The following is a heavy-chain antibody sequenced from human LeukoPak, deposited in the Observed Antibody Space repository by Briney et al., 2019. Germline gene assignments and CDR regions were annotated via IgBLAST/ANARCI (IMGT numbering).Heavy chain of an antibody. CDR3: ARDPDFWSGYYSY. D-gene: IGHD3-3*01. CDR2: ISSSGSTI. Sequence: GGSLRLSCAASGFTFSSYEMNWVRQASGKGLEWVSYISSSGSTIYYADSVKGRFTISRDNAKNSLYLQMNSLRAEDTAVYYCARDPDFWSGYYSYWGRGTLVTVSS. J-gene: IGHJ4*02. CDR1: GFTFSSYE. V-gene: IGHV3-48*03.